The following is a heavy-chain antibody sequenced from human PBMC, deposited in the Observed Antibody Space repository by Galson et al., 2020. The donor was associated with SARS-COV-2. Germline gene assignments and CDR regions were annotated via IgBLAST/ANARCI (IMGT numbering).Heavy chain of an antibody. CDR3: ARGTRDVTMIVMIVTTASYYRDF. J-gene: IGHJ4*02. V-gene: IGHV4-34*01. D-gene: IGHD3-22*01. CDR1: GGSFSGYY. CDR2: INPTGSI. Sequence: SQASETLSLTCAVYGGSFSGYYWGWIRQPPGKGLEWIGEINPTGSINYNPSLKSRVTISKDTSKNQFSLRLSSVTAADTAMYYCARGTRDVTMIVMIVTTASYYRDFWGQGSLVTVSS.